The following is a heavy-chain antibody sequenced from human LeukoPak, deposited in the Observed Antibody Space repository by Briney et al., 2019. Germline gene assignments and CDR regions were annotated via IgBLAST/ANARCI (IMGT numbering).Heavy chain of an antibody. CDR1: GGSISSSSYY. CDR3: ASRDSSGYYSLGAFDI. D-gene: IGHD3-22*01. V-gene: IGHV4-39*01. J-gene: IGHJ3*02. CDR2: IYYSGST. Sequence: PSETLSLTCTVSGGSISSSSYYWGGIRQPPGKGLEWIGSIYYSGSTYYNPSLKSRFTISVDTSNNQFSLKLSSVTAADTAVYYCASRDSSGYYSLGAFDIWGQGTMVTVSS.